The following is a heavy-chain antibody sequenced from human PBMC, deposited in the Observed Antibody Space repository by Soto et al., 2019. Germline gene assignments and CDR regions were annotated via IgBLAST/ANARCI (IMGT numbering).Heavy chain of an antibody. CDR2: IYYSGST. Sequence: SETLSLTCTVSGGSISSSSYYWGWIRQPPGKGLEWIGSIYYSGSTYYNPSLKSRVTISVDTSKNQFSLQLSSVTAADTAVYYCARGSLGKISGYDHGWEFGYYYYGMDVWGQRTTVTVS. CDR3: ARGSLGKISGYDHGWEFGYYYYGMDV. CDR1: GGSISSSSYY. V-gene: IGHV4-39*01. D-gene: IGHD5-12*01. J-gene: IGHJ6*02.